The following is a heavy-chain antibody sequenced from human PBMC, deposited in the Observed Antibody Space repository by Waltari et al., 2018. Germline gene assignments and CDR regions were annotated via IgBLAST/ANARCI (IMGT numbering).Heavy chain of an antibody. CDR1: GGTFRNFA. J-gene: IGHJ4*02. V-gene: IGHV1-69*04. Sequence: QVQLVQSGAEVKKPESSVRVSCKASGGTFRNFAITWVRQAPGQGLEWMGGTIPVLGITNSAQKFQGRVAITADESTTTAYMDLSSLRCEDTAVYYCAASIVGTSSGFDYWGQGTLVTVSS. CDR2: TIPVLGIT. CDR3: AASIVGTSSGFDY. D-gene: IGHD1-26*01.